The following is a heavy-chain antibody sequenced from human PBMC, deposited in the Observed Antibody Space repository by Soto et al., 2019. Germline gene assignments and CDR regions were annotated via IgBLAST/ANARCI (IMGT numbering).Heavy chain of an antibody. J-gene: IGHJ4*02. D-gene: IGHD1-1*01. CDR1: GFTFSDDS. V-gene: IGHV3-9*01. Sequence: GGSLRLSCAASGFTFSDDSMHWVRQAPGKGLEWVSGIGWNSGNIGYADSVKGRFTISRDNAKNSLYLEMNSLRAEDTALYYCAKDSSAYTWNAVDYWGQGSLVTVSS. CDR2: IGWNSGNI. CDR3: AKDSSAYTWNAVDY.